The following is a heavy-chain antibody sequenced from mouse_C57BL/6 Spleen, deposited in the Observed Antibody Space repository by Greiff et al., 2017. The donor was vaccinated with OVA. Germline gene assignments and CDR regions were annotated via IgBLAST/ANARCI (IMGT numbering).Heavy chain of an antibody. J-gene: IGHJ4*01. CDR1: GYTFTDYY. V-gene: IGHV1-75*01. Sequence: VQLQQSGLELVKPGASVKISCKASGYTFTDYYINWVKQRPGQGLEWIGWIFPGSGSTYYNEKFKGKATLTVDKSSSTAYMLLSSLTSEDSAVYFCARSLANWVLYYAMDYWGQGTSVTVSS. CDR2: IFPGSGST. D-gene: IGHD4-1*01. CDR3: ARSLANWVLYYAMDY.